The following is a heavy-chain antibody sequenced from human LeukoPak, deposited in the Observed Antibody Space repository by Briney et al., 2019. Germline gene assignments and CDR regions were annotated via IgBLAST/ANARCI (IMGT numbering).Heavy chain of an antibody. Sequence: ASVKVSCKASGYTFTGYFMHWGRQAPGQGPELMGLINPHSGGTNYAQKFQGRVTMTRDTSSSTAYMELSRLGSDDTAVYYCARETGRREYYDSSGYLEHWGQGTLVTVSS. J-gene: IGHJ4*02. CDR1: GYTFTGYF. CDR3: ARETGRREYYDSSGYLEH. CDR2: INPHSGGT. V-gene: IGHV1-2*02. D-gene: IGHD3-22*01.